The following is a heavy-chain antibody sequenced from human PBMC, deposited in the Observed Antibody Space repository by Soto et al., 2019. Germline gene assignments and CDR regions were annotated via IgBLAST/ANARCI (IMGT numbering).Heavy chain of an antibody. J-gene: IGHJ6*02. V-gene: IGHV1-18*01. CDR3: AREIADPSYYYFYGMDA. CDR1: GYTFTSYG. CDR2: ISAYNGNT. Sequence: ASVKVSCKASGYTFTSYGISWVRQAPGQGLEWMGWISAYNGNTNYAQKLQGRVTITTDKSTSTAYMELRSLRSEDTAVYYCAREIADPSYYYFYGMDAWGQATTVTVSS.